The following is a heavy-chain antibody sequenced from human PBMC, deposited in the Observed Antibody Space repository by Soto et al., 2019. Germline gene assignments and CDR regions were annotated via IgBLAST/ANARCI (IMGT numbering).Heavy chain of an antibody. J-gene: IGHJ5*02. Sequence: GASVKVSCEASGGSISTYTITWVRQAPGQGLEWMGRIIPIIGIINYAQKFQGRVTITADKFTGTAYMGLTRLRSDDTAVYYCAGDPDSHYNDSHASSYPWGQGTLVTVSS. D-gene: IGHD3-22*01. CDR2: IIPIIGII. V-gene: IGHV1-69*04. CDR1: GGSISTYT. CDR3: AGDPDSHYNDSHASSYP.